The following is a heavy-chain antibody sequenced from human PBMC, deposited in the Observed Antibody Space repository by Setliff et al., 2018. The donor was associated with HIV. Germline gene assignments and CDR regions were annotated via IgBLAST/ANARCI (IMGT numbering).Heavy chain of an antibody. CDR3: ARATSPRPMVRGGWFDP. V-gene: IGHV4-39*01. D-gene: IGHD3-16*01. CDR2: IYYFGIT. Sequence: PSETLSLTCTVSGGSISSTNHYWGWIRQPPGKGLEWIGNIYYFGITNYNPSLKSRVTISVDTSKNQFSLKLTSVTAPDTATYYCARATSPRPMVRGGWFDPWGQGTLVTVSP. CDR1: GGSISSTNHY. J-gene: IGHJ5*02.